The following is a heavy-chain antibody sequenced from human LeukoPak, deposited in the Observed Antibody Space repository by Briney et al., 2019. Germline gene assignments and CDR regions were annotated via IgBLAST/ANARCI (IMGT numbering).Heavy chain of an antibody. CDR1: GGSFSGYY. V-gene: IGHV4-34*01. CDR3: ARALNSSGWYDY. J-gene: IGHJ4*02. D-gene: IGHD6-19*01. CDR2: INHSGST. Sequence: KPSETLSLTCAVYGGSFSGYYWSWIRQPPGKGLEWIGEINHSGSTNYNPSLKSRVTISVDTSKNQFSLKLSSVTAADTAVYYCARALNSSGWYDYWGRGTLVTVSS.